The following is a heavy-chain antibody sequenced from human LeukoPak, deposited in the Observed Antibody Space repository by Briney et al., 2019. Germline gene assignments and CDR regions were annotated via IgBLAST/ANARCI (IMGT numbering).Heavy chain of an antibody. CDR2: IYYSGST. Sequence: SETLSLTCTVSDYSISSGYGYYWGWIRQPPGKGLAWIGTIYYSGSTYYNPSLTSRVTISVDTSKNQFSLKLSSVTAADTAVYYCARHKDYYYSYMDVWGKGTTVTISS. CDR1: DYSISSGYGYY. CDR3: ARHKDYYYSYMDV. V-gene: IGHV4-39*01. J-gene: IGHJ6*03.